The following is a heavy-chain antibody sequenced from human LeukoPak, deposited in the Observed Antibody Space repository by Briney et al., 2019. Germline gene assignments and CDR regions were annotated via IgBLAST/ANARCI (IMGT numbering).Heavy chain of an antibody. D-gene: IGHD3-3*01. CDR3: ARVYSNYDFWSGYSKVGAFDI. CDR2: IIPIFGTA. Sequence: ASVKVSCEASGGTFSSYAISWVRQAPGQGLEWMGGIIPIFGTANYAQKFQGRVTITADESTSTAYMELSSLRSEDTAVYYCARVYSNYDFWSGYSKVGAFDIWGQGTMVTVSS. CDR1: GGTFSSYA. V-gene: IGHV1-69*01. J-gene: IGHJ3*02.